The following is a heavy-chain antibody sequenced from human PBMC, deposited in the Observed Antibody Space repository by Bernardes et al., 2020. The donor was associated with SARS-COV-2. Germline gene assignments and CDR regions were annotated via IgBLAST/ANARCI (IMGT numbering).Heavy chain of an antibody. CDR2: ISDTGYGT. J-gene: IGHJ3*01. CDR3: ARRDRYIQWADAFDL. V-gene: IGHV3-23*01. CDR1: GFTFNTHA. D-gene: IGHD3-16*02. Sequence: GGSLRLSCAVSGFTFNTHAMSWVRQAPGKGLEWVSSISDTGYGTYYADSVKGRFTISRDNSRSTLYLQMNSLRVDDTAVYYCARRDRYIQWADAFDLWGQGKMATVSS.